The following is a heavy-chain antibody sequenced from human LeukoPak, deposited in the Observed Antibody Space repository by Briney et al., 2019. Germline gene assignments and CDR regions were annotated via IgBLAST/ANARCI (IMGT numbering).Heavy chain of an antibody. J-gene: IGHJ6*02. CDR1: GFIFSNYA. CDR3: AKGGLGQASGLDV. D-gene: IGHD3-10*01. CDR2: ITDSGGSA. V-gene: IGHV3-23*01. Sequence: GGSLRLSCAASGFIFSNYAMTWVRQAPGKGLEYISSITDSGGSAYYADSVKGRFTLSRDNSRDTLYLHLNSLRAEDTALYYCAKGGLGQASGLDVWSQGTTVIASS.